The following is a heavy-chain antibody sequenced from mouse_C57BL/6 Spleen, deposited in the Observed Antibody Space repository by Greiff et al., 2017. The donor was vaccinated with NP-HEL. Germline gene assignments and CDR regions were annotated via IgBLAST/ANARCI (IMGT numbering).Heavy chain of an antibody. D-gene: IGHD1-1*01. J-gene: IGHJ2*01. CDR3: ARMVTTVVVFDY. CDR1: GYTFTDYN. Sequence: VQLQQSGPELVKPGASVKIPCKASGYTFTDYNMDWVKQSHGKSLEWIGDINPNNGGTIYNQKFKGKATLTVDKSSSTAYMELRSLTSEDTAVYYCARMVTTVVVFDYWGQGTTLTVSS. V-gene: IGHV1-18*01. CDR2: INPNNGGT.